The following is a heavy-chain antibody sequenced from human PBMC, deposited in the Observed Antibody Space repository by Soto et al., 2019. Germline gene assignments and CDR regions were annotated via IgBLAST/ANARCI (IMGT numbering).Heavy chain of an antibody. J-gene: IGHJ3*02. CDR1: GFTFSSYG. D-gene: IGHD3-10*01. Sequence: GGSLRLSCAAPGFTFSSYGMHWVRQAPGKGLEWVAVIWYDGSNKYYADSVKGRFTISRDNSKNTLYLQMNSLRAEDTAVYYCARDPLEFDAFDIWGQGTMVTVSS. CDR3: ARDPLEFDAFDI. V-gene: IGHV3-33*01. CDR2: IWYDGSNK.